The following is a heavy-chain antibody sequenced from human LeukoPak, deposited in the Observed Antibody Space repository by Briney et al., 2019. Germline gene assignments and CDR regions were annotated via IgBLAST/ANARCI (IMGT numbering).Heavy chain of an antibody. J-gene: IGHJ5*02. V-gene: IGHV1-18*01. CDR3: ARGLGLRLRPSRFDP. Sequence: ASVNLSCTTAGYTFTNYGIGWVRQAPGQGLEWMGWISAYTGDTHYVQKFHDRVTMTIDTSTNTAYMQLTTLTSDDTAVYYCARGLGLRLRPSRFDPWGRGTLVTVSS. CDR2: ISAYTGDT. D-gene: IGHD2-21*02. CDR1: GYTFTNYG.